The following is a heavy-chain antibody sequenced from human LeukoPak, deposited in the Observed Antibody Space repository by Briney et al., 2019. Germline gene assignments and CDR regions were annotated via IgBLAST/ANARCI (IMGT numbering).Heavy chain of an antibody. CDR1: GFTFISYA. Sequence: GGSLTLSCAAAGFTFISYAMRWVRQAPGKGLEWVSAISGSGGSTYYADSVKGRFTISRDNSKNTLYLHMNSLRAEDTAVYYCAKVLLGDDDALQIWGQGTMVTVSS. CDR2: ISGSGGST. D-gene: IGHD1-26*01. J-gene: IGHJ3*02. CDR3: AKVLLGDDDALQI. V-gene: IGHV3-23*01.